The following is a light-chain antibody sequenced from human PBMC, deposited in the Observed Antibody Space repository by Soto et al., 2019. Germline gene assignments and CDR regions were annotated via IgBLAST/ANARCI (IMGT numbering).Light chain of an antibody. J-gene: IGKJ2*01. CDR2: DAS. CDR3: QQRSNWPPYT. V-gene: IGKV3-11*01. Sequence: EIVLTQSPATLSLSPEERATISCRASQSVSRYLAWYQQKPGQAPRLLIYDASNRATGIPARFSGSGSGIDFTLTISSLEPEDFAVYYCQQRSNWPPYTFGQGTKLEIK. CDR1: QSVSRY.